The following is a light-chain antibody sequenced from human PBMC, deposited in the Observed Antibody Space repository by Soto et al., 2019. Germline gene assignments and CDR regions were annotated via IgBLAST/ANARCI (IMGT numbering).Light chain of an antibody. CDR1: SRNVGGYNY. Sequence: QSALTQPASVSGSPGQSITISCTGTSRNVGGYNYVSWYQQHPGKAPKLVIYEDSNRPSGVAIRFSGSKSGNTASLTISGRQAEDDADYFCSSYTGTSTLKVFGGGTKLTVL. CDR2: EDS. CDR3: SSYTGTSTLKV. V-gene: IGLV2-14*03. J-gene: IGLJ2*01.